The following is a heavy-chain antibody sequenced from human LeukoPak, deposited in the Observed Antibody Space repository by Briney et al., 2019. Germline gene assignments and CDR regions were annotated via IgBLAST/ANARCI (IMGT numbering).Heavy chain of an antibody. CDR3: ARGSDDFWRGYPNWFAP. CDR1: GFTFNSYP. Sequence: GGSLRLSCAASGFTFNSYPMHWVRQAPGKGLEYVSAINSNGGSTYYANSIKGRFTISRDNSKNTLYLQMGSLRAEDMAVYYCARGSDDFWRGYPNWFAPGAQGTLVTVSS. D-gene: IGHD3-3*01. CDR2: INSNGGST. J-gene: IGHJ5*02. V-gene: IGHV3-64*01.